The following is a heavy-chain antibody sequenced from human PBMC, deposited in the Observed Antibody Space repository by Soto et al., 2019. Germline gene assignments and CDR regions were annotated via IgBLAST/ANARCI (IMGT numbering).Heavy chain of an antibody. CDR1: GLTLSSYW. CDR3: ARAIAGAGGY. D-gene: IGHD6-13*01. Sequence: EVQLVESGGGLVQPGGSLRLSCVASGLTLSSYWMSWVRQAPGKGLEWVANIKQDGSEKYYMDSVKGRFTISRDNAKNSVYLQMNSLRAEDTAVYYCARAIAGAGGYWGQGTLVTVSS. CDR2: IKQDGSEK. J-gene: IGHJ4*02. V-gene: IGHV3-7*05.